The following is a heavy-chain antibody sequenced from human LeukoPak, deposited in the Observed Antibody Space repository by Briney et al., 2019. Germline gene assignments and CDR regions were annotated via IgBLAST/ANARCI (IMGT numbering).Heavy chain of an antibody. J-gene: IGHJ6*04. D-gene: IGHD4-17*01. CDR3: ARDYYGDYYYYGMDV. Sequence: GGSLRLSCAASGFTFSSYEMNWVRQAPGKGLEWVSYIGSSGSTMYYADSVKGRFTISRDNAKNSLYLQMNSLRAEDTAVYYCARDYYGDYYYYGMDVWGKGTTVTVSS. CDR1: GFTFSSYE. V-gene: IGHV3-48*03. CDR2: IGSSGSTM.